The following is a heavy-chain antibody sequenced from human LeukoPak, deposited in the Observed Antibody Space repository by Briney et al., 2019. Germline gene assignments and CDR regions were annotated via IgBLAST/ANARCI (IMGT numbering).Heavy chain of an antibody. D-gene: IGHD3-3*01. Sequence: SETLSLTCAVYGGSFSGYYWSWIRQPPGKGLEWIGEINHSGSTNYNPSLKSRFTISVDTSKNQFSLKLSSVTAADTAVYYCARGPTGITIFGVVYGMDVWGQGTTVTVSS. CDR2: INHSGST. J-gene: IGHJ6*02. CDR3: ARGPTGITIFGVVYGMDV. V-gene: IGHV4-34*01. CDR1: GGSFSGYY.